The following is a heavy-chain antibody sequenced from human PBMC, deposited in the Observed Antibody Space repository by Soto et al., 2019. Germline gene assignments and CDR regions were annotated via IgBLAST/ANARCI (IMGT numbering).Heavy chain of an antibody. CDR3: ARVPGP. CDR1: GDSIKTNYW. J-gene: IGHJ5*02. V-gene: IGHV4-61*05. Sequence: SETLSLTCLVSGDSIKTNYWWAWVRQPPGQGLEWIGYIYYSGSTNYTPSLKSRVTISVDRSKNQFSLKLSSVTAADTAVYYCARVPGPWGQGTLVTVS. CDR2: IYYSGST.